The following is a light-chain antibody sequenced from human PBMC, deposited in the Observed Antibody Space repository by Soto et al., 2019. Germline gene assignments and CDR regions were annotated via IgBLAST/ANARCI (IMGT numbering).Light chain of an antibody. V-gene: IGKV3-15*01. J-gene: IGKJ1*01. Sequence: EIVMTQSPATLSVSPGKRATLSCRASQSVSSNLAWYQQKPGQAPRLLIYGASTRATGIPARFSGSGSGTEFTLTISSLQSEDFAVYYRQQYNNWPFPSWTFGQGTKVEIK. CDR2: GAS. CDR3: QQYNNWPFPSWT. CDR1: QSVSSN.